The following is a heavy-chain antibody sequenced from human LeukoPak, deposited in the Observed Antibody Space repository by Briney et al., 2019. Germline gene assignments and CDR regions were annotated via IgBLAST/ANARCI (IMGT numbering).Heavy chain of an antibody. J-gene: IGHJ6*02. CDR1: GYTFTSYG. CDR3: AREWLVRNHYYYYGMDV. D-gene: IGHD6-19*01. Sequence: ASVKVSCKASGYTFTSYGISWVRQAPGQGLEWLGWISAYNGNTNYAQKLQGRVTMTTDTSTSTAYMELSSLRSEDTAVYYCAREWLVRNHYYYYGMDVWGQGTTVTVSS. CDR2: ISAYNGNT. V-gene: IGHV1-18*01.